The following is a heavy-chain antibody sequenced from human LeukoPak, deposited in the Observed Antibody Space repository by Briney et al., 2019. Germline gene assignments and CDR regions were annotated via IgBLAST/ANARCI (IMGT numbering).Heavy chain of an antibody. CDR2: ISSSGDRT. J-gene: IGHJ4*02. CDR1: GFTFSTYA. V-gene: IGHV3-23*01. D-gene: IGHD1-26*01. CDR3: AVRTRGSYFDY. Sequence: GGSLRLSCAGSGFTFSTYAMSWVRQAPGKGLEWVSGISSSGDRTYYRDSVKGRFTISRDNSKNTLYLQLNSLRAEDTAGYHCAVRTRGSYFDYWGQGALVTVSS.